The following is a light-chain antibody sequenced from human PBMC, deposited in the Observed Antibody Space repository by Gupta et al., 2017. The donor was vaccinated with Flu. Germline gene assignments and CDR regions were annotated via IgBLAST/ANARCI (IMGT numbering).Light chain of an antibody. CDR3: QQRKSWPLT. J-gene: IGKJ4*01. Sequence: EILLTQSQATLSLSPGERATLSCRASQTVDTYLNWYQQKPGQAPRLVIYDISIRATGIPARFSGSGSGTDFTLTISSLEPEDFAVYYCQQRKSWPLTFGGGTKVEIK. CDR1: QTVDTY. CDR2: DIS. V-gene: IGKV3-11*01.